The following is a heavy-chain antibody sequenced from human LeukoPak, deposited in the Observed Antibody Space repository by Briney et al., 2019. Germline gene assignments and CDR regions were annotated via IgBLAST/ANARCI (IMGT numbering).Heavy chain of an antibody. V-gene: IGHV3-48*02. CDR3: ARDSHYACDY. D-gene: IGHD2-2*01. J-gene: IGHJ4*02. CDR2: IGLSPTSV. CDR1: SFPFNSYS. Sequence: GGSLRLSCAASSFPFNSYSENCVRQAPGKGLEWISYIGLSPTSVHYADSVKGRFTISRDNAENSLYLQMNSLRDEDTAVYYCARDSHYACDYWGQGTLVTVSS.